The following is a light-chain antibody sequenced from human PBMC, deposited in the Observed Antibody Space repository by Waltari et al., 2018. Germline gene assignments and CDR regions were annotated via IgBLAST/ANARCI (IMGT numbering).Light chain of an antibody. J-gene: IGKJ5*01. CDR2: KSS. CDR1: QSVRTW. V-gene: IGKV1-5*03. CDR3: QQYNLYST. Sequence: DIQMTQSPSTLSASIGDRVTITCRASQSVRTWLAWFQQKPGKAPKLLIHKSSNLESGVPSRFSGSGSGTEFTLTIISLQPDDFATYYCQQYNLYSTFGQGTRLEMK.